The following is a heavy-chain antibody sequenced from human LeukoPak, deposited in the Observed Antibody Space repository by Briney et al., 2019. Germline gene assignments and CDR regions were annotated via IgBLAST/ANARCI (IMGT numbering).Heavy chain of an antibody. D-gene: IGHD3-10*01. V-gene: IGHV4-61*02. Sequence: SQTLSLTCTVSGGSISSGSYYWSWIRQPAGKGLEWIGRIYTSGSTNYNPSLKSRVTISVDTSKNQFSLKLSSVTAADTAVYYCARDARVQKWFGELLKTTTYYFDYWGQGTLVTVSS. J-gene: IGHJ4*02. CDR2: IYTSGST. CDR1: GGSISSGSYY. CDR3: ARDARVQKWFGELLKTTTYYFDY.